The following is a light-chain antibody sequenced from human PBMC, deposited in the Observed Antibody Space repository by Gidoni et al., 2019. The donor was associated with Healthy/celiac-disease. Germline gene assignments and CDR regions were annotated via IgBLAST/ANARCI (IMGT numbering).Light chain of an antibody. CDR1: QDISNY. CDR3: QQYDNLPIT. V-gene: IGKV1-33*01. Sequence: DIQMTQSPSSLSASVGDRVTITCQASQDISNYLNWYQQKPVPSRFSGSGSGTDFTFTISSLQPEDIATYYCQQYDNLPITFGQXTRLEIK. J-gene: IGKJ5*01.